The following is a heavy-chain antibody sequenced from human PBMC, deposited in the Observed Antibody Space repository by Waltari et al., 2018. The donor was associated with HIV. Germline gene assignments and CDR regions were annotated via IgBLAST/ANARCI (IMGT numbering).Heavy chain of an antibody. CDR2: IGYDGSNK. CDR1: GFTFKNYG. J-gene: IGHJ4*02. D-gene: IGHD6-6*01. CDR3: ARDRGGSSSLVLDS. Sequence: QVQLVESGGGVVQPGRSLRLSCAASGFTFKNYGMHWVRQAPGKGRRWVAVIGYDGSNKYYADSVKGRFTISRDNSKNRLYLQMNSLRAEDTAVYYCARDRGGSSSLVLDSWGQGTLVTVSS. V-gene: IGHV3-33*01.